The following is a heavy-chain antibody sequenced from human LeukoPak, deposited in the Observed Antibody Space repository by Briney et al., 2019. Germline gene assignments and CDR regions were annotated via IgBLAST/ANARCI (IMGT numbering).Heavy chain of an antibody. D-gene: IGHD3-16*01. J-gene: IGHJ2*01. CDR3: VKVTGGYWYFDL. CDR2: ISNNGGST. V-gene: IGHV3-64D*06. CDR1: GFTFSSYA. Sequence: GGSLRLSCSGSGFTFSSYAMHWVRQAPGKGLEYVSGISNNGGSTNYADSVKGRFTISRDNSENTLYLQMSSLRVEDTAVYYCVKVTGGYWYFDLWGRGTLVTVSS.